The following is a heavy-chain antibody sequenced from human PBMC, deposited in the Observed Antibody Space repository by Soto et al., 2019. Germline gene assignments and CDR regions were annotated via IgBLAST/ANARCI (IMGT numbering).Heavy chain of an antibody. D-gene: IGHD5-18*01. CDR3: GRDNMIQLWPPSSVDS. CDR1: GFSFISYP. J-gene: IGHJ4*02. V-gene: IGHV3-30*04. Sequence: PWGSLRLSCEGSGFSFISYPIHWVRQAPGKGLEWVAVISYDGTNKYYGESVRGRFTISRDDSKNTVYLQMNSLRGEDTAIYYCGRDNMIQLWPPSSVDSWGQGALVTVSS. CDR2: ISYDGTNK.